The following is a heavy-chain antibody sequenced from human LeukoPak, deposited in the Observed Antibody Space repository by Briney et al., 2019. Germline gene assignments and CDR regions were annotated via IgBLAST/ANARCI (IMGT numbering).Heavy chain of an antibody. CDR2: INHSGRT. Sequence: SETLSLTCAVYGVSFSDYFWGWIRQPPGKGLEWIREINHSGRTYYNPSLKSRVTISVDTSKNQFSLNLSSVTAADTAVYYCARDVVVVPAAIHYGMDVWGQGTTVTVSS. J-gene: IGHJ6*02. D-gene: IGHD2-2*01. CDR3: ARDVVVVPAAIHYGMDV. V-gene: IGHV4-34*01. CDR1: GVSFSDYF.